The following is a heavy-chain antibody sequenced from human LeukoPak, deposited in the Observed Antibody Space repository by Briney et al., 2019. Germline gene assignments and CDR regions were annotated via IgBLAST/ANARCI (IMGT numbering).Heavy chain of an antibody. CDR2: IYDGGIT. Sequence: GGSLRLSCAASGFSFSTYWMHWVRQAPGKGLEWVSVIYDGGITYYADSVKGRFTISGDNSKNMLFLQMNSLRAEDTAVYYCARFYDTSGYLDCWGQGTLVTVSS. D-gene: IGHD3-22*01. CDR1: GFSFSTYW. J-gene: IGHJ4*02. V-gene: IGHV3-66*01. CDR3: ARFYDTSGYLDC.